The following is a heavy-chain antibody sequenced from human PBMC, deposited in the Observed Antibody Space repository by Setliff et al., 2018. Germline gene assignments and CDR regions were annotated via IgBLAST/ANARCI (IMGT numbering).Heavy chain of an antibody. Sequence: GGSLRLSCAASGFTFSSYGMHWVRQAPGKGLEWVALIWYDGSNKYYADSVKGRFTISRDNSENTLYLQMNSLRAEDTAVYYCAKATSLVITLQYFDYWGQGTLVTVSS. D-gene: IGHD3-22*01. J-gene: IGHJ4*02. CDR3: AKATSLVITLQYFDY. V-gene: IGHV3-33*06. CDR1: GFTFSSYG. CDR2: IWYDGSNK.